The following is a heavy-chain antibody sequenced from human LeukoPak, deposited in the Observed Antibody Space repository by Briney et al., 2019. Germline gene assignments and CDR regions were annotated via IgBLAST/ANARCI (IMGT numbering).Heavy chain of an antibody. J-gene: IGHJ4*02. Sequence: GGSLRLSCAASGFTFSSYAMSWVRQAPGKGLEWVSAISGSGGSTYYADSVKGRFTISRDNSKNTLYLQMNSLRAEDTAVYYCAKGELLWFGELLCPFDYWGQGTLVTVSS. V-gene: IGHV3-23*01. D-gene: IGHD3-10*01. CDR3: AKGELLWFGELLCPFDY. CDR2: ISGSGGST. CDR1: GFTFSSYA.